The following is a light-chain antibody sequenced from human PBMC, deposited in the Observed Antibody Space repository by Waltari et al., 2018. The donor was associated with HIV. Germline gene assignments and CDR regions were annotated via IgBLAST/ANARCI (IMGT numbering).Light chain of an antibody. CDR1: HLGEKL. CDR3: QTWDNSAGV. Sequence: SYELTQPSSVSVSPGQTVRITCSGDHLGEKLVCWYQQKPGQSPLLLIYADKKRPSGIPERFAASNSGNTATLAITETQTMDEADYYCQTWDNSAGVFGGGTKLTVL. J-gene: IGLJ2*01. V-gene: IGLV3-1*01. CDR2: ADK.